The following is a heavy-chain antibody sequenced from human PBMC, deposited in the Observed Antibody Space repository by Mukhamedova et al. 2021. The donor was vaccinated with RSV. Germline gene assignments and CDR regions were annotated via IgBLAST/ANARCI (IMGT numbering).Heavy chain of an antibody. Sequence: GKGLEWVSSISSSSRYIYYADSVKGRFTISRDNAKNSLYLQMNSLRAEDTAVYYCARNTIFGVVIIRDYGMDVWGQGTTVTVSS. J-gene: IGHJ6*02. CDR3: ARNTIFGVVIIRDYGMDV. V-gene: IGHV3-21*01. D-gene: IGHD3-3*01. CDR2: ISSSSRYI.